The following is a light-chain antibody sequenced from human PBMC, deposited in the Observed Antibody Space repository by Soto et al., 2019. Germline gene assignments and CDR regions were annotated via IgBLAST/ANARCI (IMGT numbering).Light chain of an antibody. V-gene: IGKV1-5*01. CDR2: DAS. CDR1: QSISSR. CDR3: QQYNSYSVT. Sequence: IQMTQSPSTLSAPVGCRVIINYRASQSISSRLAWYQQTPGKAPKFLVYDASNLESGVPSRFSGSGSGTEFTLTISSLQPDDFATYYCQQYNSYSVTFGQGTKVDIK. J-gene: IGKJ1*01.